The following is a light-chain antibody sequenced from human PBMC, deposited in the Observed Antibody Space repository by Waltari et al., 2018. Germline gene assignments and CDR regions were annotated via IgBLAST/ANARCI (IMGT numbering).Light chain of an antibody. J-gene: IGKJ5*01. CDR3: QQGYVTPLT. CDR1: QTIGTY. Sequence: DIQLTQSPSSLSASVGDTVIISCRASQTIGTYLNWYQQRPGKAPKLLIYGASTLQSGVQSRFSGSGSRTDFTLTISSLQPEDFVIYSCQQGYVTPLTFGQGTRLEI. V-gene: IGKV1-39*01. CDR2: GAS.